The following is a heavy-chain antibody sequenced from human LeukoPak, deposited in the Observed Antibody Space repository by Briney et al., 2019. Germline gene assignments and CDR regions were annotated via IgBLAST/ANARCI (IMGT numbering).Heavy chain of an antibody. J-gene: IGHJ5*02. CDR1: GFTFSSYA. V-gene: IGHV3-23*01. CDR2: ISGSGGRT. D-gene: IGHD3-10*01. CDR3: AKEVAGWNYYGSNWLDP. Sequence: PGASLRLSCAASGFTFSSYAMSWVSQAPGEGLEWVSAISGSGGRTYYADSVKGPFTISRDNSKNTLYLQMNSLRAEDTAVYYCAKEVAGWNYYGSNWLDPWGQGTLVTVPS.